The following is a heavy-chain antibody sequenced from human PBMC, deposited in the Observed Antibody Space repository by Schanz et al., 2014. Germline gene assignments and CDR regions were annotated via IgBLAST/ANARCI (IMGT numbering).Heavy chain of an antibody. J-gene: IGHJ2*01. V-gene: IGHV1-69*02. D-gene: IGHD3-16*01. CDR3: VRVPSRDVSFDL. Sequence: QVQLVQSGAEVKKPGSSVKVSCTASGGTFSSYTISWIRQAPGQGLEWMGRIIPVLAIADYAQKFQGRVTITADKSTSTASMELSSLRSDDTAHYYCVRVPSRDVSFDLWGRGTMVTVSS. CDR2: IIPVLAIA. CDR1: GGTFSSYT.